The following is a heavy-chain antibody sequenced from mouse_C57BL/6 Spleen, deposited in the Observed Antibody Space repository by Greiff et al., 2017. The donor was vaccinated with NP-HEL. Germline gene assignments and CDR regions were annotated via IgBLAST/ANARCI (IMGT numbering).Heavy chain of an antibody. CDR3: AHVYYGSSYDAMDY. Sequence: QVQLKQSGPELVKPGASVKISCKASGYAFSSSWMNWVKQRPGKGLEWIGRIYPGDGDTNYNGKFKGKATLTADKSSSTAYMQLSSLTSEDSAVYFCAHVYYGSSYDAMDYWGQGTSVTVSS. J-gene: IGHJ4*01. CDR1: GYAFSSSW. V-gene: IGHV1-82*01. D-gene: IGHD1-1*01. CDR2: IYPGDGDT.